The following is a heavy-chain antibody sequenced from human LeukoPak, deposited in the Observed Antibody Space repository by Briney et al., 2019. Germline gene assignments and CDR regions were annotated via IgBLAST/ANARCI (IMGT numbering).Heavy chain of an antibody. D-gene: IGHD3/OR15-3a*01. CDR1: GFTFSSYA. CDR2: ISGSGGST. J-gene: IGHJ4*02. V-gene: IGHV3-23*01. Sequence: GGSLRLSCAASGFTFSSYAMSWVRQAPGKGLEWVSAISGSGGSTYYADSVKGRFTISRDNSKNTLYLQMNSLRAEDTAVYYCARGSLRTGYPLYYFDYWGQGTLVTVSS. CDR3: ARGSLRTGYPLYYFDY.